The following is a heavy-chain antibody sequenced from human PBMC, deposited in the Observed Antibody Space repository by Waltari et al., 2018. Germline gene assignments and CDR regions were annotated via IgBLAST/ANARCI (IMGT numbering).Heavy chain of an antibody. Sequence: EVQLLESGGGLVQPGGSLRLSCAASGFTFSSYAMSWVRQAPGKGLEWVSAISGSGGSTYYAGAGKGRFTISRDNSKNTLYLQMNSLRAEDTAVYYCAKEVVEYSGYDWGGADFDYWGQGTLVTVSS. D-gene: IGHD5-12*01. CDR2: ISGSGGST. CDR1: GFTFSSYA. V-gene: IGHV3-23*01. J-gene: IGHJ4*02. CDR3: AKEVVEYSGYDWGGADFDY.